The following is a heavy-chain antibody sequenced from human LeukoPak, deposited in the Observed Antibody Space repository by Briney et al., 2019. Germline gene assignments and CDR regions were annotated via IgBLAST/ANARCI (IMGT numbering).Heavy chain of an antibody. D-gene: IGHD2-15*01. CDR3: ARGSEGYCSGGGCYYGMDV. CDR1: GFTFSSYT. V-gene: IGHV3-21*01. J-gene: IGHJ6*01. Sequence: GGSLRLSCAASGFTFSSYTMNWVRQAPGKGLEWVSYISSSSSYIYYAGSVKGRFTISRDNAENSLYLQMNSLRAEDTAVYYCARGSEGYCSGGGCYYGMDVWGQGTTVTVSS. CDR2: ISSSSSYI.